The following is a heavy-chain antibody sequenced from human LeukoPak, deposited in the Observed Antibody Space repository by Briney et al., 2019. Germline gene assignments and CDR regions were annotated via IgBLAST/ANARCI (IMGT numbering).Heavy chain of an antibody. J-gene: IGHJ6*02. V-gene: IGHV1-8*02. D-gene: IGHD3-22*01. CDR2: MNPNSGNT. CDR1: GGTFSSYA. Sequence: ASVKVSCKASGGTFSSYAINWVRQATGQGLEWMGWMNPNSGNTGYAQKFQGRVTMTRNTSISTAYMELSSLRSEDTAVYYCARITMISLSDVWGQGTTVTVSS. CDR3: ARITMISLSDV.